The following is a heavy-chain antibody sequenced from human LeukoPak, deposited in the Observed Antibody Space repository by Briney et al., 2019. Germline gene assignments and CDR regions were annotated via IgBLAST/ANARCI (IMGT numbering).Heavy chain of an antibody. Sequence: SETLSLTCAVYGGSFSGYYWSWIRQPPGKGLEWIGEINHSGSTNYNPSLKSRVTISVDTSKNQFSLKLSSVTAADTAVYYCARIIAAAGPWIDYWGREPWSPSPQ. J-gene: IGHJ4*02. CDR1: GGSFSGYY. D-gene: IGHD6-13*01. CDR3: ARIIAAAGPWIDY. V-gene: IGHV4-34*01. CDR2: INHSGST.